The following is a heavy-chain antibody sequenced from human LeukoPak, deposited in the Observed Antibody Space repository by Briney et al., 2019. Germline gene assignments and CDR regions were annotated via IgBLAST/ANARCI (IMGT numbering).Heavy chain of an antibody. V-gene: IGHV4-39*01. CDR3: AILGTGGS. J-gene: IGHJ5*02. CDR1: GGSISSTSYY. Sequence: SDTLSLTCTVSGGSISSTSYYWGWIPQPPGKGLEWIGTIFYRGSTSYNPSFKSQVTIAVDTSNNQFSLRLSSVTAADTDVYYCAILGTGGSWGQGTLVTVSS. CDR2: IFYRGST. D-gene: IGHD3-10*01.